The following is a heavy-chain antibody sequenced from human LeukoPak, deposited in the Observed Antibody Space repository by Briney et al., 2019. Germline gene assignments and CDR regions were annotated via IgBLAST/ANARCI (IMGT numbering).Heavy chain of an antibody. CDR2: ISGSGGST. Sequence: GGSLRLSCAASGFTFSSYAMSWVRQAPGKGLEWVSAISGSGGSTYYADSVKGRLTIYRDNSKNTLYLQINSLRAEYTAVYYCAKTGNDFWSAYNYWGQGTLVTVSS. CDR1: GFTFSSYA. J-gene: IGHJ4*02. D-gene: IGHD3-3*01. V-gene: IGHV3-23*01. CDR3: AKTGNDFWSAYNY.